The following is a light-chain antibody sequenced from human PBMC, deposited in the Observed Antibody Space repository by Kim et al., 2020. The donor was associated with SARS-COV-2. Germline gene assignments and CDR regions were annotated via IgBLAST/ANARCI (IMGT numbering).Light chain of an antibody. CDR3: AVWDDSLSGVV. V-gene: IGLV1-44*01. J-gene: IGLJ2*01. CDR1: RSNIGKNG. Sequence: GQRVTISCSGSRSNIGKNGVNWYQQVPGTAPKLLIYSNDHRPSGVPDRFSGSKSGTSASLAISGLQSEDEADYYCAVWDDSLSGVVFGGGTQLTVL. CDR2: SND.